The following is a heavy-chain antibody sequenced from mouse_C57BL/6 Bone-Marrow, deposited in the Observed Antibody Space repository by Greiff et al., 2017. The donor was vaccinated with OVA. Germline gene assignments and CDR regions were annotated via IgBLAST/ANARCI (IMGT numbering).Heavy chain of an antibody. CDR1: GYAFTNYL. Sequence: QVQLKESGAELVRPGTSVKVYCKASGYAFTNYLIEWVKQRPGQGLEWIGVINPGSGGTNYNEKFKGKATLTADKSSSTAYMQLSSLTSEDSAVYFGVREYYDGSSYWYFDVWGTGTTVTVSS. CDR2: INPGSGGT. CDR3: VREYYDGSSYWYFDV. J-gene: IGHJ1*03. V-gene: IGHV1-54*01. D-gene: IGHD1-1*01.